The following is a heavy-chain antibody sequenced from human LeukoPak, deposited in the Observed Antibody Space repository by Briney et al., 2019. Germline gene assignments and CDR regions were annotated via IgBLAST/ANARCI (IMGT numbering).Heavy chain of an antibody. CDR2: IIPIFGTA. CDR3: ARGVVPAAHLSPFDY. Sequence: SVKVSCKASGGTFSSYAISWVRQAPGQGLEWVGGIIPIFGTANYAQKFQGRVTITADESTSTAYMELSSLRSEDTAVYYCARGVVPAAHLSPFDYWGQGTLVTVSS. V-gene: IGHV1-69*01. J-gene: IGHJ4*02. CDR1: GGTFSSYA. D-gene: IGHD2-2*01.